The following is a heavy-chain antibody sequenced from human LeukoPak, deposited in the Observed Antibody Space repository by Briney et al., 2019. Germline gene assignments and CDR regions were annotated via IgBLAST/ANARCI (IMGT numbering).Heavy chain of an antibody. CDR2: IYFSGST. J-gene: IGHJ4*02. D-gene: IGHD3-22*01. V-gene: IGHV4-31*03. CDR1: GGSISSGGYY. Sequence: PSQTLSLTCTVSGGSISSGGYYWSWIRQHPGKGLEWIGYIYFSGSTYYNPSLKSRVTISVDTSKNQFSLKLSSVTAADTAVYYCARSATYYYDSSGYYFDYWGQGTLVTVSS. CDR3: ARSATYYYDSSGYYFDY.